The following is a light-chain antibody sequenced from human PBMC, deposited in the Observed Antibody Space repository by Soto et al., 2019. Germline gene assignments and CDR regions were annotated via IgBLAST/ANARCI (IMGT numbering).Light chain of an antibody. J-gene: IGKJ2*01. CDR3: QPYKSYPYT. V-gene: IGKV1-5*01. CDR1: QSISSR. Sequence: DIQMTQSPSTLSASVGDRVTITCRASQSISSRLAWYQQKPGKAPKRLVYDASTLQSGVPSRFSGSGSGTEFTLINSSLQPDAVATYYCQPYKSYPYTFGQGTKVESK. CDR2: DAS.